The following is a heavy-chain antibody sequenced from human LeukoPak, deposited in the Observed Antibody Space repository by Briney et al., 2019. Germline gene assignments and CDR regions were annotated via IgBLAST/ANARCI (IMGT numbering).Heavy chain of an antibody. CDR2: INPNSSGT. D-gene: IGHD6-13*01. Sequence: ASVKVSCKASGYTFTGYYMHWVRQAPGQGLEGMGWINPNSSGTNYAQKFQGRVTMTRDTSISTAYMELRRLRSDDTAVYYCARPGIAAAGHYYYYMDVWGKGTTVTVSS. CDR1: GYTFTGYY. V-gene: IGHV1-2*02. CDR3: ARPGIAAAGHYYYYMDV. J-gene: IGHJ6*03.